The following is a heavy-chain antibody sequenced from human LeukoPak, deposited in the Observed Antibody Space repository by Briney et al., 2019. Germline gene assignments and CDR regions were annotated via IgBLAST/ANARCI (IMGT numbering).Heavy chain of an antibody. CDR1: GGTFSSYA. CDR2: IIPIFGTA. D-gene: IGHD2-15*01. J-gene: IGHJ5*02. Sequence: SVKVSCKASGGTFSSYAISWVRQAPGQGLEWMGGIIPIFGTANYAQKFQGWVTMTRDTSISTAYMELSRLRSDDTAVYYCARGPKGYCSGGSCYSNWFDPWGQGTLVTVSS. CDR3: ARGPKGYCSGGSCYSNWFDP. V-gene: IGHV1-69*05.